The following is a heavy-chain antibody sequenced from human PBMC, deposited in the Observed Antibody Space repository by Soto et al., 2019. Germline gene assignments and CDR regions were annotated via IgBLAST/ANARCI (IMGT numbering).Heavy chain of an antibody. CDR1: GGSLSRYY. V-gene: IGHV4-59*12. J-gene: IGHJ6*02. D-gene: IGHD4-17*01. CDR2: IYYSGST. Sequence: PSETLSLTCTVSGGSLSRYYWSWVRPPPGKGLEWIGYIYYSGSTNYNPSLKSRVTISVDTSKNQFSLKLSSVTTEDTALYYCTTDPATTVTNPYFAIDVWGQGTMVTVSS. CDR3: TTDPATTVTNPYFAIDV.